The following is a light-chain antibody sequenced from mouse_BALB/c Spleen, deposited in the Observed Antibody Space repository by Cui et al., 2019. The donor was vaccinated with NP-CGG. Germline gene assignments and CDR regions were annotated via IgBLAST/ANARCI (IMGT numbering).Light chain of an antibody. J-gene: IGKJ1*01. CDR3: QQWSSYPWT. Sequence: ENVLPPSPAIMAASLGEKATITCSASSSVSSSYLHWYQQKSGESPKLWIYGTTNLASGVPARFSGSGAGISYSLTISSMEAENDATYYCQQWSSYPWTFGGGAKLEIK. CDR1: SSVSSSY. CDR2: GTT. V-gene: IGKV4-51*01.